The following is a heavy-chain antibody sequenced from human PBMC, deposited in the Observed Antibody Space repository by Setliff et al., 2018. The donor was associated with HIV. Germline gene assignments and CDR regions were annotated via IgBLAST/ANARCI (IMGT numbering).Heavy chain of an antibody. CDR3: ARMVGGSRSSGSCYFDY. Sequence: GGSLRLSCTASGFTFSSYGMHWVRQAPGKGLEWVAVIWYNGSNKNYADSVKGRFTISRDNSKNTLYLQMNSLRVEDTAVYYCARMVGGSRSSGSCYFDYWGQGTLVTVSS. V-gene: IGHV3-33*01. D-gene: IGHD2-15*01. CDR1: GFTFSSYG. J-gene: IGHJ4*02. CDR2: IWYNGSNK.